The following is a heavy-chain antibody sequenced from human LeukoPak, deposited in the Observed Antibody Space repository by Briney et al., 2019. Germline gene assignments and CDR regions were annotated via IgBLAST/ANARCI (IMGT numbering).Heavy chain of an antibody. CDR2: IYSSVYT. J-gene: IGHJ5*02. V-gene: IGHV4-39*01. Sequence: SETLCLSCSVSGDSFDNSYCWTWVRQPPGKRPEWIGTIYSSVYTYYNPSLRSRATISGDTSRNLFSLKLISVTAAELAVYYCGGGSKHYKLSNHWGHGTLVTVSS. CDR3: GGGSKHYKLSNH. CDR1: GDSFDNSYC. D-gene: IGHD4-11*01.